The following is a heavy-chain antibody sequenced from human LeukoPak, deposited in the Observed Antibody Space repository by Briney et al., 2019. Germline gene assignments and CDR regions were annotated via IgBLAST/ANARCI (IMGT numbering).Heavy chain of an antibody. D-gene: IGHD3-22*01. CDR2: ISGSGDNT. CDR3: AKGSYYDSSGSFYFDY. Sequence: GGSLRLSCAASGFTFSSYAMSWVRQAPGKGLEWVSGISGSGDNTYYADSVKGRFTVSRDNSKNTLYVQVNSLGTEDTAAYYCAKGSYYDSSGSFYFDYWAREPWSPSPQ. CDR1: GFTFSSYA. V-gene: IGHV3-23*01. J-gene: IGHJ4*02.